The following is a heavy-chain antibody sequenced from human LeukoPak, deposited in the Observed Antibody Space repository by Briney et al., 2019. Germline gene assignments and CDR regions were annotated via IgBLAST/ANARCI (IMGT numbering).Heavy chain of an antibody. Sequence: PSETLSLTCTVSGGSISSHYWSWNRQPPGKGLEWIAYLFDSVNTKDNPSLQSRLTLSADTSKNQFSLRLSSVTAADTAVYYCATIKRGSIFGYFDFWGQGIKVTVSS. D-gene: IGHD5-18*01. V-gene: IGHV4-59*11. CDR3: ATIKRGSIFGYFDF. J-gene: IGHJ4*02. CDR1: GGSISSHY. CDR2: LFDSVNT.